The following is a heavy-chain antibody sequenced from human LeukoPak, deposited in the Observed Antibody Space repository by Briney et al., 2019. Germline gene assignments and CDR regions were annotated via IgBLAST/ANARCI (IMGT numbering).Heavy chain of an antibody. CDR1: GFTFSSYW. Sequence: PGGSLRLSCAASGFTFSSYWMHWVRQAPGKGLVWVSRINSDGSSTSYADSVKGRFTISRDNAKNTVYLQMSSLRAEDTAVYYCARVPDSGNSLDYWGQGTLVTVS. J-gene: IGHJ4*02. CDR2: INSDGSST. CDR3: ARVPDSGNSLDY. D-gene: IGHD1-26*01. V-gene: IGHV3-74*01.